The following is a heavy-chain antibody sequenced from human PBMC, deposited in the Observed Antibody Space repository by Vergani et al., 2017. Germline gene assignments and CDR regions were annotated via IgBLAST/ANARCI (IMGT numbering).Heavy chain of an antibody. CDR1: GFDFSQAW. Sequence: EVRLVESGGGLVKPGGSLRLSCQVSGFDFSQAWMNWVRQSPGKGLEYIGLSKPKTEGGTTHYNAAMKGRVTISRDDSKSVLFLEMTNLAPEDTAVYYCAKAQPRLRFLEWLTEYYYMDVWGKGTTVTVSS. CDR3: AKAQPRLRFLEWLTEYYYMDV. V-gene: IGHV3-15*05. J-gene: IGHJ6*03. D-gene: IGHD3-3*01. CDR2: SKPKTEGGTT.